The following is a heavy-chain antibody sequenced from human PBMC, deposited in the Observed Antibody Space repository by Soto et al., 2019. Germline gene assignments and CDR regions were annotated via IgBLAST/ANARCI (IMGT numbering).Heavy chain of an antibody. CDR3: AREEGYCGGGSCNRGAFDL. CDR2: ISNGDNHV. J-gene: IGHJ3*01. Sequence: EEQLVESGGGLVKPGGSTRLSCAASGPTFSGYSFLWVRQAPGRGLEWVSFISNGDNHVFYADSVKGRFTISRDNANKLVFLQMNSLRSEDTAVYYCAREEGYCGGGSCNRGAFDLWRQGTMVTVSS. V-gene: IGHV3-21*01. CDR1: GPTFSGYS. D-gene: IGHD2-15*01.